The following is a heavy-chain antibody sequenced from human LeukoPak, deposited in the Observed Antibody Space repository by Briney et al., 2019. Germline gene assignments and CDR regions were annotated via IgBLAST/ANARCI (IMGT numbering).Heavy chain of an antibody. D-gene: IGHD1/OR15-1a*01. CDR2: IYRDDTT. J-gene: IGHJ4*02. CDR1: GFTVSTNY. CDR3: ARAPYEVGYTVEHDY. V-gene: IGHV3-53*01. Sequence: GGSLRLSCAASGFTVSTNYMSWVRQGPGKGLEWVSVIYRDDTTYYADSVKGRFTISRDNAKNTLYLQMNSLRDEDTAVYYCARAPYEVGYTVEHDYWGQGTLVTVSS.